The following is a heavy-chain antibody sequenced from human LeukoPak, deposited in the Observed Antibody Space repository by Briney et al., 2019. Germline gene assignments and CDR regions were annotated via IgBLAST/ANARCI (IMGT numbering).Heavy chain of an antibody. CDR2: IKEDGTEK. CDR1: GFTFSDFW. CDR3: VRESRPGGAMGLYHNLDY. Sequence: PEGSLRLSCAGSGFTFSDFWMTWVRQTPGKGLEWVANIKEDGTEKNFVDSVKGRFTISRDNTKNLLFLEMNNLRGDDTAMYYCVRESRPGGAMGLYHNLDYWGQGTLVAVSS. V-gene: IGHV3-7*01. D-gene: IGHD1-1*01. J-gene: IGHJ4*02.